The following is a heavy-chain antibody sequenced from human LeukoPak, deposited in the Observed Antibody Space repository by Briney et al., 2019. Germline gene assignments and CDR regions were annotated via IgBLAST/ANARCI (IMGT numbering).Heavy chain of an antibody. CDR2: ISGSGGST. Sequence: PGGSLRLSCAASGFTFSSYAMSWVRQAPGKGLEWVSAISGSGGSTYYADSVKGRFTISRDNSKNTLYLQMNSLRAEDTAVYYCAKYPYDFWSGTPAYGMDVWGQGITVTVSS. CDR3: AKYPYDFWSGTPAYGMDV. D-gene: IGHD3-3*01. CDR1: GFTFSSYA. J-gene: IGHJ6*02. V-gene: IGHV3-23*01.